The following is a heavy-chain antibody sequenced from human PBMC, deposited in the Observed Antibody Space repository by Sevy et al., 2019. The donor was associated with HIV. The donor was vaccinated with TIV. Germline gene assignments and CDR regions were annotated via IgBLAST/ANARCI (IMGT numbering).Heavy chain of an antibody. D-gene: IGHD2-21*02. V-gene: IGHV4-39*01. J-gene: IGHJ6*03. Sequence: SETLSLTCTVSGFSISSSSYYWGWIRQPPGKGLEWIGSIYYSGSTYYNPSLKSRVTISVDTSKNQFSLKLSSVTAADTAVYYCARVGVTQPNIYYYYSMDVWGKGTTVTVSS. CDR2: IYYSGST. CDR3: ARVGVTQPNIYYYYSMDV. CDR1: GFSISSSSYY.